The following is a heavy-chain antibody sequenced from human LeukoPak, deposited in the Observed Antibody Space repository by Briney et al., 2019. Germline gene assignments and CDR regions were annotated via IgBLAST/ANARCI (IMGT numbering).Heavy chain of an antibody. CDR1: GYTFTSYD. V-gene: IGHV1-8*03. J-gene: IGHJ4*02. D-gene: IGHD3-10*01. Sequence: GASVKVSCKASGYTFTSYDINWVRQATGQGLEWMGWMNPNSGNTGYAQKFQGRVTITRNTSISTAYMELSSLRSEDTAAYYCARGRDNYYGSGSYYNVWGRGTLVTVSS. CDR3: ARGRDNYYGSGSYYNV. CDR2: MNPNSGNT.